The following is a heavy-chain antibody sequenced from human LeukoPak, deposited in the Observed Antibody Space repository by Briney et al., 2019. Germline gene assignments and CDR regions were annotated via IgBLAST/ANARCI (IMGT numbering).Heavy chain of an antibody. CDR3: AKNGKDNYDMFFDF. D-gene: IGHD3-9*01. J-gene: IGHJ4*02. Sequence: GGSLGLSCDVSGFTFTSFAMSWVRQLPGEGLEWVSAISGSGANTYYADFVKGRFTISRDNSKNTLYLQMNSLRAEDTAIYYCAKNGKDNYDMFFDFWGQGTLVTVSS. CDR2: ISGSGANT. V-gene: IGHV3-23*01. CDR1: GFTFTSFA.